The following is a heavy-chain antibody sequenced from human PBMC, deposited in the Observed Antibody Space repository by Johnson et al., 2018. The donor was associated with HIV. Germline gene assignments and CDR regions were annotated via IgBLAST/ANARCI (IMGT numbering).Heavy chain of an antibody. J-gene: IGHJ3*02. CDR3: ARKVVTADDAFDS. CDR2: ISYDGSNK. Sequence: QVQLVESGGGVVQPGRSLRLSCAASGVTFSSHAMHWVRQAPGKGLDWVTVISYDGSNKYYADSVKGRFTISRDNSKNTLHLQMNSLRPEDRAVYYCARKVVTADDAFDSWGQGTMVTVSS. D-gene: IGHD2-21*02. CDR1: GVTFSSHA. V-gene: IGHV3-30-3*01.